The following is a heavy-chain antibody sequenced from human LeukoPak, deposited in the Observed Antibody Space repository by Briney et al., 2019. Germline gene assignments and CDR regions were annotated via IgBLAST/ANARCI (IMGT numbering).Heavy chain of an antibody. CDR2: IYTNGSP. V-gene: IGHV4-4*02. J-gene: IGHJ4*02. D-gene: IGHD6-13*01. CDR1: GGSISSSNW. Sequence: SETLSLTCAVSGGSISSSNWWSWVRQPPGQGLEWIGRIYTNGSPNYNPSLKSRVTMSIDTSRNQFSLRLSSVTAADTAVYYCAGGHSSSWYRFFDYWGQGTLVTVSS. CDR3: AGGHSSSWYRFFDY.